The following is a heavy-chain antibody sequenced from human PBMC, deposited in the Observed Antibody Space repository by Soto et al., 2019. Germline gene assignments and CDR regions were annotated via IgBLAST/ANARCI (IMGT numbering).Heavy chain of an antibody. Sequence: SVKVSCKASGGTFSSYAISWVRQAPGQGLEWMGGIIPIFGTANYAQKFQGRVTITADESTSTAYMELSSLRSEDTAVYYCARAYSSSQLPYYYYGMDVWGQGTAVTVSS. D-gene: IGHD6-13*01. CDR1: GGTFSSYA. J-gene: IGHJ6*02. CDR3: ARAYSSSQLPYYYYGMDV. V-gene: IGHV1-69*13. CDR2: IIPIFGTA.